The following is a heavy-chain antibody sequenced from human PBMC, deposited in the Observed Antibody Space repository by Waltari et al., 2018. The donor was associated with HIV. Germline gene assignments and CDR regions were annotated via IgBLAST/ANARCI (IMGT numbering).Heavy chain of an antibody. CDR2: IYYSGST. CDR3: ARGPSGDSSGRGLGY. J-gene: IGHJ4*02. Sequence: QVQLQESGPGLVKPSQTLSLTCTVSGGSLSSGDYYWSWIRQPPGKVLEWIGYIYYSGSTYYNPSLKSRVTMSLDTSKNQFSLKLSSVTAADTAVYYCARGPSGDSSGRGLGYWGQGTLVTVSS. CDR1: GGSLSSGDYY. V-gene: IGHV4-30-4*01. D-gene: IGHD3-22*01.